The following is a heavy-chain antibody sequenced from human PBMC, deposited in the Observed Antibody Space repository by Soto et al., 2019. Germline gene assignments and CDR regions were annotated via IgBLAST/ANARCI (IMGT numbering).Heavy chain of an antibody. J-gene: IGHJ5*02. V-gene: IGHV3-21*01. CDR2: ISSSSSYI. CDR3: ARDNSGSPDWFDP. Sequence: GGSLRLSCAASGFTFSSYSMNWVRQAPGKGLEWVSSISSSSSYIYYADSVKGRFTISRDNAKNSLYLQMNSLRAEDTAVYYCARDNSGSPDWFDPWGQGTLVTVSS. CDR1: GFTFSSYS. D-gene: IGHD6-25*01.